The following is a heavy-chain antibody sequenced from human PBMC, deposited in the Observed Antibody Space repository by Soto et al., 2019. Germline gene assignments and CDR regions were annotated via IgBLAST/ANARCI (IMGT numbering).Heavy chain of an antibody. V-gene: IGHV4-59*08. Sequence: SETLSLTCTVSGGSISSYYWSWIRQPPGKGLEWIGYIYYSGSTNYNPSLKSRVTISVDTSKNQFSLKLSSVTAADTAVYYCARHRKTTLTPDFDYWGQGTLVTVSS. J-gene: IGHJ4*02. CDR1: GGSISSYY. D-gene: IGHD4-17*01. CDR3: ARHRKTTLTPDFDY. CDR2: IYYSGST.